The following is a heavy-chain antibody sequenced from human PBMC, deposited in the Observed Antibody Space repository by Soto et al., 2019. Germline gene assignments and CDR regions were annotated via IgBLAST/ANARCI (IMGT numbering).Heavy chain of an antibody. V-gene: IGHV2-5*02. CDR1: GFSLTTSGVG. CDR3: VIREWGSEVDN. Sequence: QITLKESGPTLVRPTQTLTLTCTFSGFSLTTSGVGVGWIRQPPGKALEWLALIYWDDDKLSRPSLKSRLTITKDTSKNLVVVTMTNVDPVDTATYFCVIREWGSEVDNWGQGTLVTVSS. J-gene: IGHJ4*02. D-gene: IGHD3-16*01. CDR2: IYWDDDK.